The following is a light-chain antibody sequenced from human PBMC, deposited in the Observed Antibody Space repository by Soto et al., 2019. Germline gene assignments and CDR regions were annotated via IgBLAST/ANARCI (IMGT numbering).Light chain of an antibody. CDR1: SSDVGSYNL. CDR3: CSYALSSAFEV. V-gene: IGLV2-23*02. Sequence: QSALTQPASVSGSPGQSVTISCTGTSSDVGSYNLVSWYQQHPGKAPKLIIYEASKRPSGVSNRFSASKSGNTASLTISGLQAEDEADYYCCSYALSSAFEVFGGGTKLTVL. CDR2: EAS. J-gene: IGLJ3*02.